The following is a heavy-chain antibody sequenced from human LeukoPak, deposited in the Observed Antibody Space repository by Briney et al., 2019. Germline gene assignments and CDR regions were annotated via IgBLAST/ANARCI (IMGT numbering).Heavy chain of an antibody. CDR3: ARDRPAAAGPLNWFDP. CDR2: IYTSGST. CDR1: GGSISSYY. J-gene: IGHJ5*02. Sequence: SETLSLTCTVSGGSISSYYWSWIRQPAGKGLEWIGRIYTSGSTNYNPPLKSRVTISVDTSKNQFSLKLSSVTAADTAVYYCARDRPAAAGPLNWFDPWGQGTLVTVSS. D-gene: IGHD6-13*01. V-gene: IGHV4-4*07.